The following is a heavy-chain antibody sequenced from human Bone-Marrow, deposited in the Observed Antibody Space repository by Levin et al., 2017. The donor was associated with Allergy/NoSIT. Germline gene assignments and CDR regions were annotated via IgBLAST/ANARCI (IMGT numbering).Heavy chain of an antibody. CDR2: IKKDGSKM. CDR3: ARDANYYDSTTYYDVFYI. J-gene: IGHJ3*02. CDR1: GFSLSDYW. V-gene: IGHV3-7*01. Sequence: GESLKISCVVSGFSLSDYWMAWFRQAPGKGLQWVANIKKDGSKMSYMDSVKGRFTISRDNAQNSLFLQMNSLRAEDTAVYFCARDANYYDSTTYYDVFYIWGHGTMVIVSS. D-gene: IGHD3-22*01.